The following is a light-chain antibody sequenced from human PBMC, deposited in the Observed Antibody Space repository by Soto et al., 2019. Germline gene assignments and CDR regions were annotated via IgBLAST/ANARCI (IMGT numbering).Light chain of an antibody. CDR3: QQYNTYSRA. V-gene: IGKV1-5*03. CDR2: QAS. Sequence: DTQMTQSPATLSAYIGDRVTITCRASQSISTGLAWYQQRPGKAPKLLIYQASTLERGVPSRFSGSGSGTEFTLTISSLQPNDFATYYCQQYNTYSRAFGQGTKVEF. CDR1: QSISTG. J-gene: IGKJ1*01.